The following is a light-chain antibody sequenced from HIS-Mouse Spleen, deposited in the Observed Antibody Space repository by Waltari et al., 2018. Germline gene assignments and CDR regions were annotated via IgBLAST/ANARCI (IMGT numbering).Light chain of an antibody. CDR1: SSDVGGYNY. J-gene: IGLJ2*01. Sequence: QSALTQPPSASGSPGQSVTISCTGTSSDVGGYNYVSWYQQRPGKAPKRMIYEDSKRPSGIPERFSGSSSGTMATLTISGAQVEDEADYYCYSTDSSGNHRVFGGGTKLTVL. CDR3: YSTDSSGNHRV. V-gene: IGLV2-8*01. CDR2: EDS.